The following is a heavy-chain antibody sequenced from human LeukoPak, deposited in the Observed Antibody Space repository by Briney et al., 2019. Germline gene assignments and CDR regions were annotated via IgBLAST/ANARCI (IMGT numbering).Heavy chain of an antibody. CDR1: GGSISSYY. CDR2: IYTSGST. CDR3: ARIDGYCSSTSCPNWFDP. J-gene: IGHJ5*02. Sequence: SETLSLTCTVSGGSISSYYWSWIRQPAGKGLEWIGRIYTSGSTNYNPSLKSRVTMSVDTSKNQFSLKLSSVTAADTAVYYCARIDGYCSSTSCPNWFDPWGQGTLVTVSS. V-gene: IGHV4-4*07. D-gene: IGHD2-2*01.